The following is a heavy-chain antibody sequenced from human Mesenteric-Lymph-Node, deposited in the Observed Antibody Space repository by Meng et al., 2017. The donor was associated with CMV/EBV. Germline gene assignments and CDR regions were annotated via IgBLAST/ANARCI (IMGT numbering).Heavy chain of an antibody. CDR1: GFSLSNSGVG. CDR2: IYWDDDK. V-gene: IGHV2-5*02. Sequence: CPFSGFSLSNSGVGVGWIRQPPGKALEWLALIYWDDDKRYSPSLKSRLTITKDTSKNQVVLTMTNMDPVDTATYYCAHSSWSGVTFDYWGQGTLVTVSS. J-gene: IGHJ4*02. D-gene: IGHD6-13*01. CDR3: AHSSWSGVTFDY.